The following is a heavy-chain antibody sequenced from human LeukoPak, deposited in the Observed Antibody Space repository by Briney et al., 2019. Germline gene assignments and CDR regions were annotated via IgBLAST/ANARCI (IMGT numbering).Heavy chain of an antibody. J-gene: IGHJ4*02. V-gene: IGHV3-23*01. CDR3: AKGRSGSPGRYFDY. Sequence: GGSLRLSCAASGFTVSSNYMSWVRQAPGKGLEWVSAISGSGGTTFYADSVKGRFTISRDNSKNTLYLQMNSLRAEDTAVYYCAKGRSGSPGRYFDYWGQGTLVTVSS. CDR1: GFTVSSNY. CDR2: ISGSGGTT. D-gene: IGHD1-26*01.